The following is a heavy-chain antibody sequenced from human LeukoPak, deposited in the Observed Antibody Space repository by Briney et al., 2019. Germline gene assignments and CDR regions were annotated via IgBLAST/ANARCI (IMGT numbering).Heavy chain of an antibody. CDR3: AQMGREAGKPLY. CDR1: GGTFSSYA. Sequence: SVKVSCKASGGTFSSYAISWVRQAPGQGLEWMGGIIPIFGTANYAQKFQGRVTITADESTSTAYMELSSLRSEDTAVYYCAQMGREAGKPLYWGQGTLVTVSS. CDR2: IIPIFGTA. J-gene: IGHJ4*02. V-gene: IGHV1-69*01. D-gene: IGHD6-19*01.